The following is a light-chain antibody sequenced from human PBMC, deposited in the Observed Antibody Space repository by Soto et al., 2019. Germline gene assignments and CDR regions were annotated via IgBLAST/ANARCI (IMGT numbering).Light chain of an antibody. Sequence: QSALTQPPSVSGAPGQRVTISCTGSSSNIGAGYDVHWYQQLPRTAPKLLIYSNNNRPSGVPDRFSGSRSGTSASLAITGLQPEDEADYYCQSYDGGLGVSKTFGGGTKLTVL. CDR3: QSYDGGLGVSKT. J-gene: IGLJ2*01. CDR2: SNN. V-gene: IGLV1-40*01. CDR1: SSNIGAGYD.